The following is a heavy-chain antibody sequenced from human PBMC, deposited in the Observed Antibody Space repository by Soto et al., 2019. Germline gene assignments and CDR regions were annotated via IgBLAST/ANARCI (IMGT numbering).Heavy chain of an antibody. CDR3: AKEAASGYYLEGAMDV. V-gene: IGHV3-30*18. Sequence: QVQLVESGGGVVQPGRSLRLSCAASGFTFSSYGMYWVRQAPGKGLEWVALISYDGSKKYYADSVKGRFTFSRDNSKYTLYLQMNSLRAEDTALYYCAKEAASGYYLEGAMDVWGQGTTVTVSS. CDR1: GFTFSSYG. J-gene: IGHJ6*02. CDR2: ISYDGSKK. D-gene: IGHD3-3*01.